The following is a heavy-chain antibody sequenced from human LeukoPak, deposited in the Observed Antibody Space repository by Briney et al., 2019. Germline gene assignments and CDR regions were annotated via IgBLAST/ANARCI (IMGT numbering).Heavy chain of an antibody. CDR2: INPNGGST. V-gene: IGHV1-46*01. Sequence: ASVKVSCKASGYTFTSYYMHWVRQAPGRGLEWMGIINPNGGSTSYAQKFQGRVTMTRDTSTSTVYMELSSLRSEDTAVYYCARGLWFGELSSYGMDVWGQGTTVTVSS. CDR1: GYTFTSYY. CDR3: ARGLWFGELSSYGMDV. D-gene: IGHD3-10*01. J-gene: IGHJ6*02.